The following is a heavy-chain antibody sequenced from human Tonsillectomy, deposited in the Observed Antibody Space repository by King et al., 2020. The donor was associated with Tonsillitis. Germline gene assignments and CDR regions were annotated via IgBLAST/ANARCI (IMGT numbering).Heavy chain of an antibody. CDR2: IRGSGDNT. CDR1: GFTFITYG. D-gene: IGHD3-10*01. CDR3: AKAAMVRGVVWDY. J-gene: IGHJ4*01. V-gene: IGHV3-23*04. Sequence: VQLVESGGGLVQPGGSLRLSCAASGFTFITYGMTWVRQAPGKGLEWVSSIRGSGDNTYFADAVRGRFNISRDNSNNTLYLHMNSLRADDTASYFCAKAAMVRGVVWDYWGHGTLVTVSS.